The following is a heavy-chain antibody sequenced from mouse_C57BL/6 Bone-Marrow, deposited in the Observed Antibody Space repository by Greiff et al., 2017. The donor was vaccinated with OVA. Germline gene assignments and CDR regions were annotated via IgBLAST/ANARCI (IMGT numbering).Heavy chain of an antibody. V-gene: IGHV1-81*01. D-gene: IGHD3-2*02. CDR3: ARYDSSGYGPH. CDR2: IYPRSGNT. CDR1: GYTFTSYG. Sequence: QVQLKQSGAELARPGASVKLSCKASGYTFTSYGISWVKQRTGQGLEWIGEIYPRSGNTYYNEKFKGKATLTADKSSSTAYMELRSLTSEDSAVYFCARYDSSGYGPHWGQGTTLTVSS. J-gene: IGHJ2*01.